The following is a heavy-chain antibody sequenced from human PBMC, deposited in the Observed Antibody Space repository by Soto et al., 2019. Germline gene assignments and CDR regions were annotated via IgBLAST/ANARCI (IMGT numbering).Heavy chain of an antibody. CDR1: GFTFSNFA. J-gene: IGHJ4*02. V-gene: IGHV3-23*01. Sequence: EVQLLESGGGLAQPGGSLRLSCAATGFTFSNFAMTWVRRAAGKGLEWVSAISDAGDRTNYEDSVRGRFTVSRDNSKNTLYLQMNTLRAEDTAVYYCAKDYGSVWSRGIDFWGQGTLVTVSS. CDR2: ISDAGDRT. CDR3: AKDYGSVWSRGIDF. D-gene: IGHD2-15*01.